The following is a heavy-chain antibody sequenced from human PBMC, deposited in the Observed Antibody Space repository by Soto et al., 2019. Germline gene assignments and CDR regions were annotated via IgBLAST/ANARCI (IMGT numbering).Heavy chain of an antibody. J-gene: IGHJ3*02. CDR1: GFSVTSNY. V-gene: IGHV3-53*01. Sequence: QLVASGGGLIQPGESLTLSCEASGFSVTSNYMYWVRQAPGKGLEWVSLIYSGGGTHSADFANGRFIISRDNSRNTLHLQMDKLRAEDTAIYYCARDIACSSSSCQGDNFDIWGRGTMVTVSP. D-gene: IGHD2-2*01. CDR2: IYSGGGT. CDR3: ARDIACSSSSCQGDNFDI.